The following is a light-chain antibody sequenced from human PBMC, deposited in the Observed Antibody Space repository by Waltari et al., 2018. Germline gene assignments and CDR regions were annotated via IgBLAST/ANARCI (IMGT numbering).Light chain of an antibody. CDR3: QQFKTYPLT. J-gene: IGKJ5*01. CDR1: QDISSY. V-gene: IGKV1-9*01. Sequence: IQLTQSPSSLSASVGDRVTITCRSSQDISSYLAWNQQKPGKAPNLLMYAAFTLQSGVPSMCSGRGSGTDVTLTISSLQPEDFATYYCQQFKTYPLTLGQGTRLEIK. CDR2: AAF.